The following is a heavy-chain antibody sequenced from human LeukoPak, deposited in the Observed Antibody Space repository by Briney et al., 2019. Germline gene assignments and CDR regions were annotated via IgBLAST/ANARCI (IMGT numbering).Heavy chain of an antibody. V-gene: IGHV4-34*01. J-gene: IGHJ5*02. CDR1: SGSFSGYY. Sequence: SETLSLTCAVYSGSFSGYYWSWIRQPPGKGLEWIGEINHSGSTNYNPSLKSRVTISVDTSKNQFSLKLSSVTAADTAVYYCARGRRRGAILNWFDPWGQGTLVTVSS. D-gene: IGHD3-10*01. CDR2: INHSGST. CDR3: ARGRRRGAILNWFDP.